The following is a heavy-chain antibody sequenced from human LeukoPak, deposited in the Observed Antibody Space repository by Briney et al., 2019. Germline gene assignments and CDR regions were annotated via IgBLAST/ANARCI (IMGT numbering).Heavy chain of an antibody. Sequence: GGSLRLSCAASGFTFSSYAMHWVRQAPGKGLEWVAVISYDGSNKYYADSVKGRFTISRDNSKNTLYLQMNSPRAEDTAVYYCARAPNSGWYVDSWFDPWGQGTLVTVSS. J-gene: IGHJ5*02. D-gene: IGHD6-19*01. V-gene: IGHV3-30-3*01. CDR2: ISYDGSNK. CDR3: ARAPNSGWYVDSWFDP. CDR1: GFTFSSYA.